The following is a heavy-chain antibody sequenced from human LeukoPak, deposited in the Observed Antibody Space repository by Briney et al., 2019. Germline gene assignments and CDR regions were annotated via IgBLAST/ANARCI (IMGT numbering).Heavy chain of an antibody. V-gene: IGHV5-51*01. Sequence: GESLKISCKGSGYTFTSYWIGWVRQMPGKGLEWMGIIYPADSDTRYSPSFQGQVTISADKSISTAYLHWSSLKASDTATYYCARLYGVCFDYWGQGTLVTVSS. CDR1: GYTFTSYW. D-gene: IGHD3-3*01. CDR3: ARLYGVCFDY. CDR2: IYPADSDT. J-gene: IGHJ4*02.